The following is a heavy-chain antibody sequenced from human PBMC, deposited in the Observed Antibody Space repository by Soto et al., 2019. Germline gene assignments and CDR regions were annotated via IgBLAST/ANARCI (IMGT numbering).Heavy chain of an antibody. CDR2: IWYDGSNK. V-gene: IGHV3-33*01. Sequence: QVQLVESGGGVVQPGRSLRLSCAASGFTFSSYGMHWVRQAPGKGLEWVAVIWYDGSNKYYADSVKGRFIISRDNSKNTLYLQMNSLRAEDTAVYYCARDLGLGYCSGGSCYSISNWFDPWGQGTLVTVSS. D-gene: IGHD2-15*01. CDR3: ARDLGLGYCSGGSCYSISNWFDP. J-gene: IGHJ5*02. CDR1: GFTFSSYG.